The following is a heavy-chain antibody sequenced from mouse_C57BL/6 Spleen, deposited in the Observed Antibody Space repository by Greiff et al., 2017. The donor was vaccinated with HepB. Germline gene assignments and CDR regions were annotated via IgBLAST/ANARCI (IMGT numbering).Heavy chain of an antibody. Sequence: VQLQQSGPGLVQPSQSLSITCTVSGFSFTSYGVHWVRQSPGKGLEWLGVIWRGGSTDYNAAFMSRLSITTHNYKSQVFFKMNSLQADDTAIYYCAKPSDGYSSYWYFDVWGTGTTVTVSS. J-gene: IGHJ1*03. CDR1: GFSFTSYG. CDR3: AKPSDGYSSYWYFDV. D-gene: IGHD2-3*01. CDR2: IWRGGST. V-gene: IGHV2-5*01.